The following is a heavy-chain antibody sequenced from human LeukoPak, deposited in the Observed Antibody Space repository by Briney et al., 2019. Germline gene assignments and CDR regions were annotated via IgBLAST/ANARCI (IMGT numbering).Heavy chain of an antibody. D-gene: IGHD3-22*01. Sequence: PSQTLSLTCTDSGGSISSGDYYWSWIRQPPGKGLEWIGYIYYSGSTYYNPSLKSRVTISVDTSKNQFSLKLRSVTAADTAVYYCARDLVSSGVVVKSRQKDAFDIWGQGTMVTVSS. CDR3: ARDLVSSGVVVKSRQKDAFDI. V-gene: IGHV4-30-4*01. CDR2: IYYSGST. CDR1: GGSISSGDYY. J-gene: IGHJ3*02.